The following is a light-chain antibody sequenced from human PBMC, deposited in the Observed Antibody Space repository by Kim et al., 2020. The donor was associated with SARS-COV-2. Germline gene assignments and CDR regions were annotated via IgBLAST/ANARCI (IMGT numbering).Light chain of an antibody. CDR1: QDIYNF. CDR2: DAS. Sequence: DIQMTQSPSSLSASVGDRVTITCQAGQDIYNFLNWYQQKPGRSPKLLIYDASSLQTGVPSRFSGSGSGTYFTLTISSLQPDDFATYYCQQYDKFPYTFGPGTKLEI. V-gene: IGKV1-33*01. CDR3: QQYDKFPYT. J-gene: IGKJ2*01.